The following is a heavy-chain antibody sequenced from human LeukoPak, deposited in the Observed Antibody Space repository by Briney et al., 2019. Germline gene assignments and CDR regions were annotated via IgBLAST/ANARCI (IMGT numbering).Heavy chain of an antibody. V-gene: IGHV3-30*01. J-gene: IGHJ4*02. CDR1: GFTFSSYA. CDR3: ARDITGWGESSGYSDY. D-gene: IGHD3-22*01. CDR2: ISYDGTNK. Sequence: ARSLRLSCAASGFTFSSYAMHWVRQAPGKGLKCVALISYDGTNKFYEDSVKGRFTISTDNSKNTLFLQVNSLRAEDTAVYYCARDITGWGESSGYSDYWGQGTLVTVSS.